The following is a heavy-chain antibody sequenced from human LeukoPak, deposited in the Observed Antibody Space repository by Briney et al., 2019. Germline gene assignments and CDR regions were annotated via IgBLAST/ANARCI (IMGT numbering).Heavy chain of an antibody. CDR1: GGSFSGYY. Sequence: TSETLSLTCAVYGGSFSGYYWSWIRQPPGKGLEWIGEINHSGSTNYNPSLKSRVTISVDTSKNQFSLKLSSVTAADTAVYYCARSGTRLRYFDWLASLGHFDYWGQGTLVTVSS. CDR3: ARSGTRLRYFDWLASLGHFDY. J-gene: IGHJ4*02. D-gene: IGHD3-9*01. CDR2: INHSGST. V-gene: IGHV4-34*01.